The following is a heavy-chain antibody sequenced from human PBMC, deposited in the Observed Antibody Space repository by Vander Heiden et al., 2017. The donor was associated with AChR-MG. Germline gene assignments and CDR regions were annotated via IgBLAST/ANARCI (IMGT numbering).Heavy chain of an antibody. CDR3: AKNGRTFAS. J-gene: IGHJ5*01. CDR1: GFTFSSSW. V-gene: IGHV3-7*01. Sequence: EVQLVESGGGLVQPGGSLRLSCAASGFTFSSSWMSWVRQAPGKGLEWVANIKPDGSEKYYVDSLKGRFTISRDNAQNSLYMNMNSLRPEDTAVYYCAKNGRTFASCGQGTLVTVSS. CDR2: IKPDGSEK.